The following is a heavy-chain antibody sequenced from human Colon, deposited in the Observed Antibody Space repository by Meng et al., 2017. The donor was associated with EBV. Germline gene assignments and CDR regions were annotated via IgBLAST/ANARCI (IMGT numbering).Heavy chain of an antibody. CDR2: IFHSGST. V-gene: IGHV4-4*02. CDR3: ASSDYYGSGSYYP. CDR1: GGSISSNNW. D-gene: IGHD3-10*01. Sequence: QVQRQEAGPGRVKPSGTLSLTCAVSGGSISSNNWWSWVRWPPGKGLEWIGEIFHSGSTKHNPSLKSRVTMSMDKSKNQFSLRLSSVTAADTAVYYCASSDYYGSGSYYPWGQGTLVTVSS. J-gene: IGHJ5*02.